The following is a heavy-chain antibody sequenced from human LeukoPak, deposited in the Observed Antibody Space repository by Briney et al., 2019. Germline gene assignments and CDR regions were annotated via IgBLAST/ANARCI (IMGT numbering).Heavy chain of an antibody. Sequence: AASVKVSCKASGYTFTSYGISWVRQAPGQGLEWMGWISAYNGNTNYAQKLQGRVTMTTDTSTSTAYMELRSLRSDDTAVYYCASGPRTLLWFGELHGMDVWGQGTTVTVSS. CDR2: ISAYNGNT. CDR3: ASGPRTLLWFGELHGMDV. D-gene: IGHD3-10*01. V-gene: IGHV1-18*01. CDR1: GYTFTSYG. J-gene: IGHJ6*02.